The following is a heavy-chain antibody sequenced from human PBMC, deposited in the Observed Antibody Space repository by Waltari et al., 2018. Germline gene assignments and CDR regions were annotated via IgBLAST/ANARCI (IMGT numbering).Heavy chain of an antibody. Sequence: ELQLVASGGGLNQPEGSLGLPGGASGLTVTGDYMTWGRQAPGKGLEWVSLILNDYGGGKTYYADSVKGRFTISRDNSKNTLYLQINNLRAEDTGMYYCARHDWLDPWGQGTLVTVSS. CDR1: GLTVTGDY. J-gene: IGHJ5*02. V-gene: IGHV3-53*01. CDR3: ARHDWLDP. CDR2: ILNDYGGGKT.